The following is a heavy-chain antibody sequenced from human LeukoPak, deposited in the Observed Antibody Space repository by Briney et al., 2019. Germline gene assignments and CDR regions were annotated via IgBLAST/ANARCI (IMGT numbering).Heavy chain of an antibody. CDR3: ARLRFPPANFFDY. CDR2: MYYGGST. CDR1: GGSISSSSYY. V-gene: IGHV4-39*01. D-gene: IGHD6-25*01. J-gene: IGHJ4*02. Sequence: SETLSLTCTVSGGSISSSSYYWGWIRQPPGKGLEWIGSMYYGGSTYYNPSLKSRVTISIDTSKNQFSLKLSSVTAADTAVYYCARLRFPPANFFDYWGQGTLVTVSS.